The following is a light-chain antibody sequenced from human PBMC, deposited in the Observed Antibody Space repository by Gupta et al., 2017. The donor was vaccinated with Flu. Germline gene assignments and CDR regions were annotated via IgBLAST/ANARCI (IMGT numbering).Light chain of an antibody. Sequence: RVSITGLASQTVGDYLSWFQQKPGEAPHLLIYAASSLQTGVPSRFSGSGSGTDFTLTISSLQPEDFATYYCQQSHSPPLTFGPGTKVDLK. V-gene: IGKV1-39*01. CDR3: QQSHSPPLT. CDR2: AAS. J-gene: IGKJ3*01. CDR1: QTVGDY.